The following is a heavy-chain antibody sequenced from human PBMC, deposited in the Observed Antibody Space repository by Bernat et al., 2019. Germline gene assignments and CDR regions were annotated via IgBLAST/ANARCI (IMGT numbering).Heavy chain of an antibody. CDR3: VGTFHPDY. J-gene: IGHJ4*02. Sequence: EVQLVETGGGLIQPGGSLRLSCAASGFTVSSNYMSWVRQAPGKGLEWVSVIYSGGSTYYADSVKGRFTISRDNAKNSLFLQMNSLRVEDTAVYYCVGTFHPDYWGQGTLVTVSS. D-gene: IGHD2/OR15-2a*01. CDR2: IYSGGST. V-gene: IGHV3-53*02. CDR1: GFTVSSNY.